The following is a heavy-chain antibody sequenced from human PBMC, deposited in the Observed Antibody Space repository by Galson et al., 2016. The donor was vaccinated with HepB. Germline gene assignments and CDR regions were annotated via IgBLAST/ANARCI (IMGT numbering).Heavy chain of an antibody. V-gene: IGHV4-59*01. Sequence: SETLSLTCTVSGDSISSNYWSWIRQPPGKGLEWIAFNSYSGGSTYNPSLRSRVTFSLDTSNNQFSLTLNSVTAADTAVYYCARHHTIPWGAFQIWGQGTLVVVSS. CDR2: NSYSGGS. J-gene: IGHJ3*02. D-gene: IGHD2-2*02. CDR3: ARHHTIPWGAFQI. CDR1: GDSISSNY.